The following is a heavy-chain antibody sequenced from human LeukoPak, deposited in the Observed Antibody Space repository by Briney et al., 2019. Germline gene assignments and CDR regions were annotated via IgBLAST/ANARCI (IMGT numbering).Heavy chain of an antibody. V-gene: IGHV1-18*01. Sequence: ASVKVSCKASGYTFTSYGISWVRQAPGQGLEWMGWISAYNGNTNYAQKLQGRGTMTTGTSTSTAYMELRSMRSDDTAVYYCARENPAVAGNDYWGQGTLVTVSS. J-gene: IGHJ4*02. CDR1: GYTFTSYG. CDR2: ISAYNGNT. CDR3: ARENPAVAGNDY. D-gene: IGHD6-19*01.